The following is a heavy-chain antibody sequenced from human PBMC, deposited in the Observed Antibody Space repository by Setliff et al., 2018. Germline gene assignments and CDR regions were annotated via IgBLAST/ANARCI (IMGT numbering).Heavy chain of an antibody. CDR1: GYTFTNYG. Sequence: ASVKVSCKASGYTFTNYGVTWVRQAPGQGLEWMGWIGAYNGNTYNAHKFQGRVTMNSDTSTGTAYMELRSLRSDDTAVYFCARVTIAVVCYFDVWGQGTLVTVSS. J-gene: IGHJ4*02. CDR3: ARVTIAVVCYFDV. D-gene: IGHD6-19*01. CDR2: IGAYNGNT. V-gene: IGHV1-18*01.